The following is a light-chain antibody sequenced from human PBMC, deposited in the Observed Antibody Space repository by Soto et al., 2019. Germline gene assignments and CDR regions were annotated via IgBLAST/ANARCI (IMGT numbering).Light chain of an antibody. CDR1: QSVSSNY. CDR2: GAS. Sequence: EVMLTQSPGTLSLSPGERATLSCRASQSVSSNYLAWYQQKSGQAPRLLIYGASNRATGIPDRLSGSGSGTDFTLTIRRLEPEDFAVYYCQQYDTSPRMFGQGTKVEFK. CDR3: QQYDTSPRM. V-gene: IGKV3-20*01. J-gene: IGKJ1*01.